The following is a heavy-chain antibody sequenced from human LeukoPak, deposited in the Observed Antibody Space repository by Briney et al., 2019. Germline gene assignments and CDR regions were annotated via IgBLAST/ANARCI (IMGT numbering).Heavy chain of an antibody. J-gene: IGHJ4*02. Sequence: PSPTLSLPCPVSGGSINSGDYYWSWIRQPPGKGLEWIGYIYYSGSTYYNPSLKSRVTISVDRSKNQFSLKLSSVTAADTAVYYCAAAAGIWYFDYWGQGTLVTVSS. CDR1: GGSINSGDYY. CDR2: IYYSGST. CDR3: AAAAGIWYFDY. D-gene: IGHD6-13*01. V-gene: IGHV4-30-4*08.